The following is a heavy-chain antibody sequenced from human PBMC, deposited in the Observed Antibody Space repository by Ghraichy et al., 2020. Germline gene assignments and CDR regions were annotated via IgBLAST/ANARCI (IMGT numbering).Heavy chain of an antibody. Sequence: SETLSLTCTVSGGSISSYYWSWIRQPPGKGLEWIGYIYYSGSTNYNPSLKSRVTISVDTSKNQFSLKLSSVTAADTAVYYCARQEGVVVPAAMFMFPGQFDPWGQGTLVTVSS. D-gene: IGHD2-2*01. CDR2: IYYSGST. J-gene: IGHJ5*02. V-gene: IGHV4-59*08. CDR1: GGSISSYY. CDR3: ARQEGVVVPAAMFMFPGQFDP.